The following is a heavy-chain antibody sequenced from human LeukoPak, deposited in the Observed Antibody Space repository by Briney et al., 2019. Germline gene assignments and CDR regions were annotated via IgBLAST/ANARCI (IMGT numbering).Heavy chain of an antibody. CDR1: GFTFSSYE. V-gene: IGHV3-30*02. Sequence: GGSLRLSCAASGFTFSSYEMNWVRQAPGKGLEWVAFIRYDGSNKYYADSVKGRFTISRDNSKNTLYLQMNSLRAEDTAVYYCARKTDSGGQGDYWGPGTLVTVSS. J-gene: IGHJ4*02. D-gene: IGHD3-22*01. CDR2: IRYDGSNK. CDR3: ARKTDSGGQGDY.